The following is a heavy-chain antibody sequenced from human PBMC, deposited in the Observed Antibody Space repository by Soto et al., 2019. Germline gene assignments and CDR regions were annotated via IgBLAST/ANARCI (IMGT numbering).Heavy chain of an antibody. CDR3: TRDQGDYYDSSGPYYGMDV. J-gene: IGHJ6*02. CDR1: GFTFGDYA. D-gene: IGHD3-22*01. Sequence: GSLRLSCTASGFTFGDYAMSWVRQAPGKGLEWVGFIRSKAYGGTTEYAASVKGRFTISRDDSKSIAYLQMNSLKTEDTAVYYCTRDQGDYYDSSGPYYGMDVWGQGTTVTVSS. V-gene: IGHV3-49*04. CDR2: IRSKAYGGTT.